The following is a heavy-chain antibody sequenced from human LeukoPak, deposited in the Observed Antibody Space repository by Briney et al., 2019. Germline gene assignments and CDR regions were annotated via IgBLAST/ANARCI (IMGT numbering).Heavy chain of an antibody. V-gene: IGHV4-34*01. CDR3: ASSRWGYYYMDV. CDR1: GGSFSDYS. CDR2: INHSGST. J-gene: IGHJ6*03. Sequence: SETLSLTCAVYGGSFSDYSWTWIRQPPGKGLEWIGEINHSGSTNYNPSLKSRVTISVDTSKNQFSLKLSSVTAADTAVYYCASSRWGYYYMDVWGKGTTVTVSS. D-gene: IGHD3-16*01.